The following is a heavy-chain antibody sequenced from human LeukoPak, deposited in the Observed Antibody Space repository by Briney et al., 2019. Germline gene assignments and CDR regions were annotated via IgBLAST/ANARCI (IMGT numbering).Heavy chain of an antibody. Sequence: PGGSLRLSCGASGFTVSSNYMTWVRQAPGKGLECVSVMYRGGSAYYADSVKGRFTISRDNSKNTLYLQMNSLRAEDTAVYYCARVKNYYDSSGYYYRTDAFDIWGQGTMVTVSS. CDR3: ARVKNYYDSSGYYYRTDAFDI. CDR1: GFTVSSNY. V-gene: IGHV3-66*01. J-gene: IGHJ3*02. D-gene: IGHD3-22*01. CDR2: MYRGGSA.